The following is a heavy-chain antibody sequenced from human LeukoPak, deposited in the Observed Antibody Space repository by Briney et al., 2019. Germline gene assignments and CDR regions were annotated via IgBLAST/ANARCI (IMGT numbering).Heavy chain of an antibody. D-gene: IGHD2-2*02. Sequence: SETLSLTCAVYGGSFSGYYWSWIRQLPGKGLEWIGEINHSGSTNYNPSLKSRVTISVDTSKNQFSLKLSSVTAADTAVYYCSSCYTSWGRPGGFDPWGQGTLVTVSS. J-gene: IGHJ5*02. V-gene: IGHV4-34*01. CDR3: SSCYTSWGRPGGFDP. CDR2: INHSGST. CDR1: GGSFSGYY.